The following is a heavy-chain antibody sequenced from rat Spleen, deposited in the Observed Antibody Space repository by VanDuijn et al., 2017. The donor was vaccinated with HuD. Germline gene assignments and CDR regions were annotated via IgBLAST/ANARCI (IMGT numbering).Heavy chain of an antibody. V-gene: IGHV2-32*01. J-gene: IGHJ1*01. Sequence: QVQLKESGPGLVQPSQTLSLTCTVSGFSLISYAVNWVRQPPGKGLEWMGVVWSDGDTSYNSALKSRLSISRDTPKSQVFLKMRSLQTEETATYYCARDLGDYSSYDWYFDFWGPGTMVTVSS. CDR3: ARDLGDYSSYDWYFDF. D-gene: IGHD1-2*01. CDR1: GFSLISYA. CDR2: VWSDGDT.